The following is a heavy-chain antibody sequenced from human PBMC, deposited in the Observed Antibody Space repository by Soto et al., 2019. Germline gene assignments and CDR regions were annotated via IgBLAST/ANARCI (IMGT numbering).Heavy chain of an antibody. CDR3: ARTGDGHHDFLDY. CDR2: IDEDGSEY. J-gene: IGHJ4*02. V-gene: IGHV3-7*01. CDR1: GFTFSSYW. Sequence: EVHLEESGGGLVHPGGSLRLSCAASGFTFSSYWMNRVRQAPGKGLEWVANIDEDGSEYNDAESVRGRFTISRDNAKNTLYLQMNSLRAADTAVYYCARTGDGHHDFLDYWGQGILVSVSS. D-gene: IGHD1-1*01.